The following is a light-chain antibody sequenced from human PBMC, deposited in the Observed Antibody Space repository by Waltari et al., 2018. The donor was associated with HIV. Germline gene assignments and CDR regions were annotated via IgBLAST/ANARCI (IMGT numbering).Light chain of an antibody. V-gene: IGLV2-23*02. Sequence: QSALTQPASVSGSPGQSITISCTGTSSNVESDDLVSWYQQHPGEAPKLIIYEVTKRPSGVSNRFSCSQSCNTASLTISGLQAEDEADYYCCSCPRSGIRYVFGTGTKVTVL. J-gene: IGLJ1*01. CDR3: CSCPRSGIRYV. CDR2: EVT. CDR1: SSNVESDDL.